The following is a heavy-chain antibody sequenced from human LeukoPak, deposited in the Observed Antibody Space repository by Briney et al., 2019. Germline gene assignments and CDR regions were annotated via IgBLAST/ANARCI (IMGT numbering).Heavy chain of an antibody. CDR1: GFTFSSYA. D-gene: IGHD3-3*01. CDR2: ISGSGGST. J-gene: IGHJ6*03. Sequence: GGSLRLSCAASGFTFSSYAMSWVRQAPGKGLEWVSAISGSGGSTYYADSVKGRFTISRDNSKNTLYLQMNSLRAEDTAVYYCAKEGGYYDFWSGYYYYYYYMDVWGKGTTVTVSS. CDR3: AKEGGYYDFWSGYYYYYYYMDV. V-gene: IGHV3-23*01.